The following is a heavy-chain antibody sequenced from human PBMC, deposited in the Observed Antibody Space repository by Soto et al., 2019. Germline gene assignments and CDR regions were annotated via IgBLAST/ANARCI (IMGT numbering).Heavy chain of an antibody. Sequence: GGSLRLSCAASGFVSGSYWMSWVRQAPGKGLEWVANIKQDGSEKYYVDSVKGRFTISRENAENSVYLQMNSLRAEDTAVYYCAKDRGPGGSAWSRQGGFDIWSQGTMVTVSS. CDR2: IKQDGSEK. J-gene: IGHJ3*02. D-gene: IGHD6-25*01. CDR3: AKDRGPGGSAWSRQGGFDI. V-gene: IGHV3-7*03. CDR1: GFVSGSYW.